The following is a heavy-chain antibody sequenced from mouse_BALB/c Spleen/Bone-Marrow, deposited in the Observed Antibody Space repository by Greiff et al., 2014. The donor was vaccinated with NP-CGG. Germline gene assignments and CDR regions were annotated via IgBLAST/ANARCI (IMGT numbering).Heavy chain of an antibody. D-gene: IGHD4-1*01. Sequence: QVQLQQSGAELVRPGTSVKVSCKASGYAFTNYLIEWVKQRPGQGLEWIGVINPGSGGTNYNKKFKAKATLTADKSSSTAYMQLSSLTSDDSAVYFCARCLTGTSAMDYWGQGTSVTVSS. V-gene: IGHV1-54*01. CDR2: INPGSGGT. CDR1: GYAFTNYL. CDR3: ARCLTGTSAMDY. J-gene: IGHJ4*01.